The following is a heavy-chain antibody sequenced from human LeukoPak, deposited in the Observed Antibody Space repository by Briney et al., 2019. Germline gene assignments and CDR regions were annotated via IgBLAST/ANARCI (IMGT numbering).Heavy chain of an antibody. V-gene: IGHV4-34*01. Sequence: SETLSLTCAVYGGFFSGYYWSWIRQPPGKGLEWIGEINHSGSTNYNPSLKSRVTISVDTSKNQFSLKLSSVTAADTAVYYCARGVATIYYYYYMDVWGKGTTVTVSS. D-gene: IGHD5-24*01. CDR2: INHSGST. CDR3: ARGVATIYYYYYMDV. CDR1: GGFFSGYY. J-gene: IGHJ6*03.